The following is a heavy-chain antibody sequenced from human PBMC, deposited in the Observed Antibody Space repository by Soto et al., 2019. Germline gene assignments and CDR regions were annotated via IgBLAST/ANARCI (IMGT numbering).Heavy chain of an antibody. CDR2: IKSKTDGGTT. J-gene: IGHJ3*02. Sequence: GSLRLSCAASGFTFSNAWMSWVRQAPGKGLEWGGRIKSKTDGGTTDYAAPVKGRFTISRDDSKNTLYLQMNSLKTEDTAVYYCTTDPSILISAFDIWGQGTMVTGSS. CDR1: GFTFSNAW. D-gene: IGHD3-16*01. CDR3: TTDPSILISAFDI. V-gene: IGHV3-15*01.